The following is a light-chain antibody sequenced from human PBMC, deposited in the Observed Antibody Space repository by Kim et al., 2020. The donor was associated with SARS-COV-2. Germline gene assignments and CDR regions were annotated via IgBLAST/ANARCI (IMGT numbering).Light chain of an antibody. CDR2: EAS. V-gene: IGKV3-15*01. CDR1: QSLNIN. Sequence: SVAPGERVTLACRASQSLNINFAWYHQKPGQAPRLLIYEASTRATGIPARISGSGFGTEVTLTISSLQSEDSGVYYCHQYNHWPYTFGQGTKLEI. J-gene: IGKJ2*01. CDR3: HQYNHWPYT.